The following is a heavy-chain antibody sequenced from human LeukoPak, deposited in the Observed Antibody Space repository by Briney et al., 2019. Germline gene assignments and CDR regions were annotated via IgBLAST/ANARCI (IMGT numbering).Heavy chain of an antibody. J-gene: IGHJ4*02. CDR3: ARGVDRSKIGY. D-gene: IGHD1-26*01. CDR2: IHPQGTI. V-gene: IGHV4-34*01. Sequence: PSETLSLTCAVYGGSVSGLYWNRIRQPPGKGLEWIGEIHPQGTITHSPSLESRVTMSLDTSKNQFSLRLTSVTAADTAVYYCARGVDRSKIGYWGQGTLVTVSS. CDR1: GGSVSGLY.